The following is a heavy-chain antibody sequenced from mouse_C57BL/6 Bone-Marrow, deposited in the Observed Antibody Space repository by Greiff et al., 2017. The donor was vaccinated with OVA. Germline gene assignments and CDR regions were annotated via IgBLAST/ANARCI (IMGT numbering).Heavy chain of an antibody. CDR2: IDTSDSYN. D-gene: IGHD1-1*01. V-gene: IGHV1-50*01. Sequence: QVQLLQPGAEFVKPGASVKLSCKASGYTFTSYWMQWVNQRPGQGLEWIGEIDTSDSYNNYNQKFKGKATFTIDTSSSTAYMQLSSLTSEDSAVYYCARVDYYGTETYWGQRTLVTVSA. CDR1: GYTFTSYW. CDR3: ARVDYYGTETY. J-gene: IGHJ3*01.